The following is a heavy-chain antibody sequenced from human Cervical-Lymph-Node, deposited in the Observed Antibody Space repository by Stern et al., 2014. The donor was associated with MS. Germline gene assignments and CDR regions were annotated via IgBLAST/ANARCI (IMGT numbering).Heavy chain of an antibody. V-gene: IGHV3-43*01. CDR1: GFTFDDYT. CDR2: IRWDGGST. J-gene: IGHJ4*02. D-gene: IGHD3-22*01. CDR3: AKPITMIVVAESSCFDY. Sequence: EVQLVESGGVVVQPGGSLRLSCAASGFTFDDYTMHWVRQAPGKGLEWVSLIRWDGGSTYYADSVKGRFTISRDNSKNSLYLQMNSLRTEDTALYYCAKPITMIVVAESSCFDYWGQGTLVTVSS.